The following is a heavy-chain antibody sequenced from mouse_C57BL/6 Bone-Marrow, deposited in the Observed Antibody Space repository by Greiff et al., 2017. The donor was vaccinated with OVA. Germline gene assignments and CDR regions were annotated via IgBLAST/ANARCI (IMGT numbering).Heavy chain of an antibody. CDR1: GYTFTSYG. J-gene: IGHJ2*01. Sequence: QVQLQQSGAELARPGASVKLSCKASGYTFTSYGISWVKQRTGQGLEWIGEIYPRSGSTYYNEKFKGKATLTADKSSSTAYMELRSLTSEDSAVYFGARSGYYGYDRALFDYWGQGTTLTVSS. V-gene: IGHV1-81*01. CDR3: ARSGYYGYDRALFDY. D-gene: IGHD2-2*01. CDR2: IYPRSGST.